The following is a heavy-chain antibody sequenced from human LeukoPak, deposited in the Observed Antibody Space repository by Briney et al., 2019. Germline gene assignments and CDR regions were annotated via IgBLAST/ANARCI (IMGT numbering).Heavy chain of an antibody. J-gene: IGHJ5*02. CDR2: ISSTGGDT. Sequence: GGSLRLSCVASGFTFSDYAMSWVRQAPGKGLEWVSSISSTGGDTYYADSVKGRFTISRDNSKNTLYLQMNSLRAEDTAVYYCAKDPYSNYADDWFDPWGQGTLVTVSS. CDR3: AKDPYSNYADDWFDP. D-gene: IGHD4-11*01. CDR1: GFTFSDYA. V-gene: IGHV3-23*01.